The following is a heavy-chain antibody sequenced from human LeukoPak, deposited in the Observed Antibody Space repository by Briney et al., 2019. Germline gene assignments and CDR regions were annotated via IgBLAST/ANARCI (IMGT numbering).Heavy chain of an antibody. CDR1: GYTFTSYD. Sequence: GASVKVSCKASGYTFTSYDINWVRQATGQGLEWMGWMNPNSGNTGYAQKFQGRVTMTRNTSISTAYMELSSLRSEDTAVYYCARGSGWYLDYYYGMDVWGQGTTVTVSS. V-gene: IGHV1-8*01. CDR3: ARGSGWYLDYYYGMDV. J-gene: IGHJ6*02. CDR2: MNPNSGNT. D-gene: IGHD6-19*01.